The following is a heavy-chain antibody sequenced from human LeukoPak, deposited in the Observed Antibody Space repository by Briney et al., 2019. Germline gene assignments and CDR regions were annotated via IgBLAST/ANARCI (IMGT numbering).Heavy chain of an antibody. CDR2: INHSGST. Sequence: SETLSLTCAVYGGSFSGYYWSWIRQSPGKGLEWIGEINHSGSTNYNPSLKSRVTISVDTSKNQFSLKLSPVTAADTAVYYCARDSPVTTGFDYWGQGTLVTVSS. D-gene: IGHD4-17*01. V-gene: IGHV4-34*01. CDR1: GGSFSGYY. CDR3: ARDSPVTTGFDY. J-gene: IGHJ4*02.